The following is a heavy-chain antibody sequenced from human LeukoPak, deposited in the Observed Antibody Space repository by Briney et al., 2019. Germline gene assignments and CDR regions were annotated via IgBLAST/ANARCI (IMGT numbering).Heavy chain of an antibody. V-gene: IGHV3-48*01. J-gene: IGHJ5*02. D-gene: IGHD2-15*01. CDR1: GFIFSSYS. CDR2: ISSSSSTI. Sequence: GGSLRLSCAASGFIFSSYSMTWVRQAPGKGLEWVSYISSSSSTIYYADSVKGRFTISRDNAKNSLYLQMNSLRAEDTAVYSCARGADGVSSNSRGWFDPWGQGTLVTVSS. CDR3: ARGADGVSSNSRGWFDP.